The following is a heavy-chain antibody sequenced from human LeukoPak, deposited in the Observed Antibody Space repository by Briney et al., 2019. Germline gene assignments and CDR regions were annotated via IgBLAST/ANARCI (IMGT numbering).Heavy chain of an antibody. CDR2: ISYDGSNK. J-gene: IGHJ6*02. CDR3: ARDVGVRDPRGLYYYYGMDV. D-gene: IGHD3-10*01. V-gene: IGHV3-30-3*01. CDR1: GFTFSSYA. Sequence: HPGGSLRLSCAASGFTFSSYAMHWVRQAPGKGLEWVAVISYDGSNKYYADSVKGRFTISRDNAKNSLYLQMNSLRAEDTAVYYCARDVGVRDPRGLYYYYGMDVWGQGTTVTVSS.